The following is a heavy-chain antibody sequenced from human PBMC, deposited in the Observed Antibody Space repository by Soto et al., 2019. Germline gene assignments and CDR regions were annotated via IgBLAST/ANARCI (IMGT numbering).Heavy chain of an antibody. CDR3: AQNDWFDP. CDR1: GFTVSSHY. V-gene: IGHV3-66*01. Sequence: PGGSLRLSCAASGFTVSSHYMSWVRQAPGKGLEWVSVIYSGGSTYYADSVKGRFTISRDNSKNTLYLQMNSLRAEDSAVYYCAQNDWFDPWGQGTLVTVSS. CDR2: IYSGGST. J-gene: IGHJ5*02.